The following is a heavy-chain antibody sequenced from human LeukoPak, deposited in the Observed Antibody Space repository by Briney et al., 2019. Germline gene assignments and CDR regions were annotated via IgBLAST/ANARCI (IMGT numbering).Heavy chain of an antibody. CDR3: ARDCRVRGVTAPGIDY. D-gene: IGHD3-10*02. CDR2: ISSDGSST. V-gene: IGHV3-74*01. CDR1: GFTFSSYW. Sequence: PGGSLRLSCAASGFTFSSYWMHWVRQAPGKGLVWVSRISSDGSSTTYADSVKGRFTMSRDNAKNTLYLQMNSLRAEDTAVYYCARDCRVRGVTAPGIDYWGQGTLVTVSS. J-gene: IGHJ4*02.